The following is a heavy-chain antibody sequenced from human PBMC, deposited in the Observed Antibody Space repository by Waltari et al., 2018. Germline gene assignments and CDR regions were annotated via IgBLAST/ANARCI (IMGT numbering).Heavy chain of an antibody. V-gene: IGHV3-7*01. CDR2: IKRDGSES. J-gene: IGHJ4*02. CDR3: ASLDSSNSQSSVY. Sequence: EVQLVESGGGLVQPGGSLRLSCVGSGFFYLLDGMRWVRQAPGKGLEWVACIKRDGSESYYVDAVRGRFTIPRDIAKNSLYLQMNSLRAEDTAMYYCASLDSSNSQSSVYWGQGSLVTVSS. D-gene: IGHD3-22*01. CDR1: GFFYLLDG.